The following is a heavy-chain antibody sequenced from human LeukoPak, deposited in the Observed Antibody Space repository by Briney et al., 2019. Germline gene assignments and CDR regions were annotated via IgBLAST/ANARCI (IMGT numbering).Heavy chain of an antibody. CDR2: ISPSSDYI. CDR1: GFTFSSYR. CDR3: TRDSGFNAFDI. D-gene: IGHD5-12*01. J-gene: IGHJ3*02. V-gene: IGHV3-21*01. Sequence: GGSLRLSCAASGFTFSSYRMNWVRQAPGKGLEWVSSISPSSDYIYYADSVKGRFTISRDNAKNSLYLQMNSLRAEDTAVYYCTRDSGFNAFDIWGQGTMVSVSS.